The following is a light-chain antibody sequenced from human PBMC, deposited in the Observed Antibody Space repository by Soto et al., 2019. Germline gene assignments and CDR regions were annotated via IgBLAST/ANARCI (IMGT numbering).Light chain of an antibody. CDR1: QSVSSYY. V-gene: IGKV3-20*01. J-gene: IGKJ1*01. CDR2: AAS. Sequence: EIVLTQSPGTLSLSPGERATLSCRASQSVSSYYLAWYQQKPGQAPRLLIYAASSRATGIPDRFSGGGSGTDFTRTISRLEPEDFAVYYCQQCGSSPWTFGQGTKVEIK. CDR3: QQCGSSPWT.